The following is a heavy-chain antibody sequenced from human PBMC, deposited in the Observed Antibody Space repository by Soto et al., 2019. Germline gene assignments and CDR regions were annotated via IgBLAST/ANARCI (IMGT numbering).Heavy chain of an antibody. CDR3: ARQVRYSIGCYWFDP. Sequence: PSETRSLPWPLSGYPISSGSYWGSIRRRPGWGREWLGCIYHSGRTYLNPSLRRRVTISVDTSKNQFSLKLSSLTSADTAVYYCARQVRYSIGCYWFDPWGQGTLVT. V-gene: IGHV4-38-2*01. CDR1: GYPISSGSY. D-gene: IGHD3-22*01. J-gene: IGHJ5*02. CDR2: IYHSGRT.